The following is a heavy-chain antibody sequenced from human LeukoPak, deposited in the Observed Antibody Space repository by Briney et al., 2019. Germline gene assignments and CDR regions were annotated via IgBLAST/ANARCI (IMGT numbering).Heavy chain of an antibody. J-gene: IGHJ4*02. CDR2: ISGSGGST. CDR3: ATAGKQWLEEV. Sequence: GGSLRLSCAASGFTFSSYAMSWVRQAPGRGLEWVSAISGSGGSTYYADSVKGRFTISRDNSKNTLYLQMNSLRAEDTAVYYCATAGKQWLEEVWGQGTLVTVSS. CDR1: GFTFSSYA. D-gene: IGHD6-19*01. V-gene: IGHV3-23*01.